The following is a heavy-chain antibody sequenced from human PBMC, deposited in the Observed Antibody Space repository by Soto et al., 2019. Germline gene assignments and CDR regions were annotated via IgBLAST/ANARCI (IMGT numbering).Heavy chain of an antibody. CDR2: ISYDGSNK. V-gene: IGHV3-30*03. Sequence: GGSLRLSCAASGFTFISYGMHWVRQAPGKGLEWVAVISYDGSNKYYADPVKGRFTISRDNSKNTLYLQMNSLRAEDTAMYYCVRLVSQDVDPWGQGTLVTVSS. CDR3: VRLVSQDVDP. J-gene: IGHJ5*02. D-gene: IGHD6-6*01. CDR1: GFTFISYG.